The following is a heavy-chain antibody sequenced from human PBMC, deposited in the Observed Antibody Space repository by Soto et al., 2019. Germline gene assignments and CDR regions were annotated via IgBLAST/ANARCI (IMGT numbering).Heavy chain of an antibody. CDR1: GFTFSTYG. D-gene: IGHD4-17*01. Sequence: QVQLVESGGGVVQPGRSLRLSCAASGFTFSTYGMHWVRQAPGKGLEWVAVIWYDGGNKYYTDSVKGRFIISRDNSKNTLYLQMNSLRAEDTALYYCARDFYGDAAPTFFDIWGQGTMFTVSS. V-gene: IGHV3-33*01. CDR3: ARDFYGDAAPTFFDI. CDR2: IWYDGGNK. J-gene: IGHJ3*02.